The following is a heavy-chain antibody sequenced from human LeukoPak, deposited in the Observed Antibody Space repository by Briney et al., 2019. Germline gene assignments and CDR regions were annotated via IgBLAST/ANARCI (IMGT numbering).Heavy chain of an antibody. J-gene: IGHJ4*02. Sequence: GGSLRLSCAASGFTFSSYWMSWVRQAPGKGLEWVANIKQDGSEKYYVDSVKGRFTISRDNAKNSLYLQMNSLRAEDTAIYYCAKGESNGPFDYWGQGTLVTVSS. CDR2: IKQDGSEK. V-gene: IGHV3-7*03. D-gene: IGHD2-8*01. CDR1: GFTFSSYW. CDR3: AKGESNGPFDY.